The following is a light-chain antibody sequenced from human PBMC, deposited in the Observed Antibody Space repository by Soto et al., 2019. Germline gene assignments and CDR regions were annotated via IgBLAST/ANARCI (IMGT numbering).Light chain of an antibody. J-gene: IGKJ4*01. CDR3: QHYGSPLT. V-gene: IGKV3-20*01. Sequence: EIVLTQSPGTLSLSPGGRATLSCRASQSVSSSYLAWYQQRPGQAPRLLIFGASCRATGIPDRFSGSGSGTDSTLTISRLEPEDFAVYYCQHYGSPLTFGGGTKVEIK. CDR1: QSVSSSY. CDR2: GAS.